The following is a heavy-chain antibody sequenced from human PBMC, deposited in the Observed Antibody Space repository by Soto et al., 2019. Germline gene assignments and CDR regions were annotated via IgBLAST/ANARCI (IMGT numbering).Heavy chain of an antibody. CDR2: INPNSGVT. Sequence: ASVKVSCKASGYTLSAYYMHWVRQAPGQGLEWMGWINPNSGVTNYAQKLQGRVTMTTDTSTSTAYMELRSLRSDDTAVYYCARDERITIFGVVNWFDPWGQGTPVTVSS. J-gene: IGHJ5*02. D-gene: IGHD3-3*01. V-gene: IGHV1-2*02. CDR3: ARDERITIFGVVNWFDP. CDR1: GYTLSAYY.